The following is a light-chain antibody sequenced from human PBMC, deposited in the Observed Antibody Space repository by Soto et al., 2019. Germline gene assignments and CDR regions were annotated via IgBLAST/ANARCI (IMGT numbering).Light chain of an antibody. V-gene: IGLV6-57*04. Sequence: NFMLTQPHSMSESPGKTITISCTRSSGSIASHYVQWYQQRPGSAPTTVINEDKRRPSGVPDRFSGSIDSSSNSASLTISGLEAEDEADYYCQSYNTSDHWVFGGGTKVTVL. CDR2: EDK. J-gene: IGLJ3*02. CDR1: SGSIASHY. CDR3: QSYNTSDHWV.